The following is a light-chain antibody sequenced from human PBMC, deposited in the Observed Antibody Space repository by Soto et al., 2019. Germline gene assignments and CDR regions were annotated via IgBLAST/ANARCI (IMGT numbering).Light chain of an antibody. CDR2: GAS. Sequence: EIVLTQSPGTLSLSPGERATLSCRASQSVSSSYLAWYQQKPGQAPRLLIYGASSRATGIPDRFSGSGSATDFTLTISRLEPEDFAVYYCQQYGSSPGTFGGGTKVDI. V-gene: IGKV3-20*01. CDR3: QQYGSSPGT. J-gene: IGKJ4*01. CDR1: QSVSSSY.